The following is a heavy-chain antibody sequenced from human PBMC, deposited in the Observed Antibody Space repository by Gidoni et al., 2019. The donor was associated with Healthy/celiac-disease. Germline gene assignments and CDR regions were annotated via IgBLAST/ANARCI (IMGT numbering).Heavy chain of an antibody. D-gene: IGHD7-27*01. J-gene: IGHJ4*02. CDR2: ISYDGSNK. CDR3: AHGEPSGFDY. Sequence: QVQLVESGGGVVKPGRSLRLSCAASGFTFSSYAMHWVRQTPGTGLEWVAVISYDGSNKYYADSVKGRFTISRDNSKNTLYLQMNSLRAEDTAVYYCAHGEPSGFDYWGQGTLVTVSS. V-gene: IGHV3-30-3*01. CDR1: GFTFSSYA.